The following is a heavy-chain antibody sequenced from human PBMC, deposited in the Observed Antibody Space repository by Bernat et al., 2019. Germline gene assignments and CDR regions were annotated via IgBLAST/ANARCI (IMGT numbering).Heavy chain of an antibody. D-gene: IGHD2-15*01. J-gene: IGHJ4*02. Sequence: QVQLVESGGGVVQPGRSLRLSCAASGFTFSSYGMHWVRQAPGKGLEWVAVIWYDGSNKYYADSVKGRFTISRDNSKNTLYLQMNSLRAEDTAVYYCAREEGEVAATLDYWGQGTLVTVSS. CDR2: IWYDGSNK. CDR3: AREEGEVAATLDY. V-gene: IGHV3-33*01. CDR1: GFTFSSYG.